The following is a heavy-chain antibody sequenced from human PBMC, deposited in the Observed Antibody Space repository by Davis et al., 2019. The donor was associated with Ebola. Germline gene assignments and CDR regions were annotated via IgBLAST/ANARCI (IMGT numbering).Heavy chain of an antibody. CDR1: GFTLTNYA. CDR3: ARDLSDWYIFDY. CDR2: IHGGNGNR. Sequence: AASVKVSCKASGFTLTNYAIHWVRQAPGQRLEWMGWIHGGNGNRKYSQKFQGRVTITRDTSASTAYMELSSLRSEDTAVYYCARDLSDWYIFDYWGQGTLVTVSS. J-gene: IGHJ4*02. V-gene: IGHV1-3*01. D-gene: IGHD6-19*01.